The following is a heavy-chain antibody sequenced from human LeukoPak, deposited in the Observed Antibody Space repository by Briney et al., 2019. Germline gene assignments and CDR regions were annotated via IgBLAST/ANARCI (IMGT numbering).Heavy chain of an antibody. CDR1: GFTFSSYS. V-gene: IGHV3-21*01. D-gene: IGHD2-2*02. CDR2: ISSSSSYI. J-gene: IGHJ4*02. CDR3: ARVDPVPAAIRPFDY. Sequence: RTGGSLRLSCAASGFTFSSYSMNWVRQAPEKGLEWVSSISSSSSYIYYADSVKGRFTISRDNAKNSLYLQMNSLRAEDTAVYYCARVDPVPAAIRPFDYWGQGTLVTVSS.